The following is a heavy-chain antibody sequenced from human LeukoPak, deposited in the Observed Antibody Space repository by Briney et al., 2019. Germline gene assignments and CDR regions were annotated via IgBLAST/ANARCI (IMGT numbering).Heavy chain of an antibody. CDR1: GFTFSSYA. Sequence: GGSLRLSCAASGFTFSSYAMSWVRQAPGKGLEWVSAISGSGASTFYADAVKGRFTISRDNSKNTLYLQMNSLRAEDTAVYYCAKEGSRYGSGSYYNWGQGTLVTVSS. CDR3: AKEGSRYGSGSYYN. D-gene: IGHD3-10*01. CDR2: ISGSGAST. J-gene: IGHJ4*02. V-gene: IGHV3-23*01.